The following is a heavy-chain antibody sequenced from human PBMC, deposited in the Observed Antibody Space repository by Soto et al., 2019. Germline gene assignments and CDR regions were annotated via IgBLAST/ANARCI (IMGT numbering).Heavy chain of an antibody. CDR1: GGSISSYY. J-gene: IGHJ4*02. Sequence: SETLSLTCTVSGGSISSYYWSWIRQPPGKGLEWIGYIYYSGSTNYNPSLKSRVTISVDTSKNQFSLKLSSVTAADTAVYYCARTARPTAGGAKTYYFDYWGQGTLVTVSS. V-gene: IGHV4-59*01. CDR3: ARTARPTAGGAKTYYFDY. D-gene: IGHD4-17*01. CDR2: IYYSGST.